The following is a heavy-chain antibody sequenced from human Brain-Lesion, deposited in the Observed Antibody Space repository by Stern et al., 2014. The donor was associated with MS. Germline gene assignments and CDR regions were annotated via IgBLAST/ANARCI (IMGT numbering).Heavy chain of an antibody. D-gene: IGHD3-10*01. Sequence: VQLEESGPGLVKPSETLSLTCTVSGGSISSNSYYWGWIRQPPGKGLEWIGSIYYRGSTYYNPSLKSRVTLSKDTSQNQFSLNLKSVTAADTAVYFCAKVWLGELPENPFDYWGQGTLVTVSS. CDR2: IYYRGST. V-gene: IGHV4-39*01. CDR1: GGSISSNSYY. CDR3: AKVWLGELPENPFDY. J-gene: IGHJ4*02.